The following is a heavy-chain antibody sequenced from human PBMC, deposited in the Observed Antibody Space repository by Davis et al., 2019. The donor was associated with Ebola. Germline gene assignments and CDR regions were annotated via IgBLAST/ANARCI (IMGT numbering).Heavy chain of an antibody. J-gene: IGHJ4*02. CDR2: IYSGGST. V-gene: IGHV3-66*01. CDR1: GFTVSSNY. CDR3: ARDYSGSYYLDH. Sequence: GESLKISCAASGFTVSSNYMSWVRQAPGKGLEWVSVIYSGGSTYYADSVKGRFTISRDNSKNTLYLQMNSLRAEDTAVYYCARDYSGSYYLDHWGQGTLVTVSS. D-gene: IGHD1-26*01.